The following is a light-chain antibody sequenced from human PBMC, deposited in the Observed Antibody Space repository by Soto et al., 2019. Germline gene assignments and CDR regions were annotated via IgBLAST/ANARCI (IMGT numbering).Light chain of an antibody. CDR1: QGISNY. J-gene: IGKJ4*01. Sequence: DVQMTQSPSAVSASVGDRVNITCRASQGISNYLAWFQQKPGKVPKRLIYTTSTLQSGVPSRFSGSRPGTEFTLTISSLQPEDIATYYCLQHNSYPRTFGGGTKVDIK. CDR3: LQHNSYPRT. CDR2: TTS. V-gene: IGKV1-17*03.